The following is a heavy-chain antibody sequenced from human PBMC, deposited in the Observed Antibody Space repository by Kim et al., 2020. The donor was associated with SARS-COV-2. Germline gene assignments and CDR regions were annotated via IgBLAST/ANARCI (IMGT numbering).Heavy chain of an antibody. CDR3: AKIPGHYYDSSGYLEFDY. Sequence: GGSLRLSCAASGFTFSSYAMSWVRQAPGKGLEWVSAISGSGGSTYYADSVKGRFTISRDNSKNTLYLQMNSLRAEDTAVYYCAKIPGHYYDSSGYLEFDYWGQGTLVTVSS. J-gene: IGHJ4*02. V-gene: IGHV3-23*01. CDR2: ISGSGGST. D-gene: IGHD3-22*01. CDR1: GFTFSSYA.